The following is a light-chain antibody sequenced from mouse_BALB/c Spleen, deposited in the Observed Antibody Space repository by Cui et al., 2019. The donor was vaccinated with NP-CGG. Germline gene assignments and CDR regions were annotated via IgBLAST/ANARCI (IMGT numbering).Light chain of an antibody. V-gene: IGLV1*01. CDR3: TLWYSNHWV. CDR2: GTN. Sequence: VFVIREPALTTSPGETVTLTCRSSTGAVTTSNYANWVQEKPDHLFTGLIGGTNNRVPGVPARFSGSLIGDKAALTITGAQTEDEAIYFCTLWYSNHWVFGGGTKLTVL. J-gene: IGLJ1*01. CDR1: TGAVTTSNY.